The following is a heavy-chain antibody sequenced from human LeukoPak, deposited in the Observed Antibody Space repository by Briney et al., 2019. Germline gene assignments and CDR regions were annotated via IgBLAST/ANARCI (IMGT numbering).Heavy chain of an antibody. CDR1: GGSISSSSYY. V-gene: IGHV4-39*01. CDR3: ARHLGELLRTGRWFDP. CDR2: IYYSGST. J-gene: IGHJ5*02. Sequence: PSETLSLTRTVSGGSISSSSYYWGWIRQPPGKGLEWIGSIYYSGSTYYNPSLKSRVTISVDTSKNQFSLKLSSVTAADTAVYYCARHLGELLRTGRWFDPWGQGTLVTVSS. D-gene: IGHD1-26*01.